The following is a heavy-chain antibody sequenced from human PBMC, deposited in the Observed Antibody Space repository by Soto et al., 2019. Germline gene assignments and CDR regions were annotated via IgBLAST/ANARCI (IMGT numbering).Heavy chain of an antibody. V-gene: IGHV3-48*02. CDR1: GFTFSTYS. D-gene: IGHD2-2*01. CDR3: ARLYSTSSVERWFDP. CDR2: ISSSSNII. J-gene: IGHJ5*02. Sequence: EVQLVESGGGLVQPGGSLRLSCAASGFTFSTYSMNWARQAPGKGLEWLSYISSSSNIIHYADSVRGRFTISRDNAENSLYLQMNSLRDEDTAVYFCARLYSTSSVERWFDPWGQGTLVTVSS.